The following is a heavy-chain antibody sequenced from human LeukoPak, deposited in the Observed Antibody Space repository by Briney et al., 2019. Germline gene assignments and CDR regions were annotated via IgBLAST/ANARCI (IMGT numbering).Heavy chain of an antibody. V-gene: IGHV3-66*01. CDR1: GFTVSSSY. D-gene: IGHD3-10*01. CDR3: AKNFGSGSYYYYGMDV. CDR2: IYSGGST. J-gene: IGHJ6*02. Sequence: PGGSLRLSCAASGFTVSSSYMSWVRQAPGKGLEWVSVIYSGGSTYYADSVKGRFTISRDNSKNTLYLQMNSLGAEDTAVYYCAKNFGSGSYYYYGMDVWGQGTTVTVSS.